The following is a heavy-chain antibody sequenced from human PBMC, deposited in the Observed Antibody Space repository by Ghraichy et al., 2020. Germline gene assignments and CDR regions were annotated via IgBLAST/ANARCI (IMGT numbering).Heavy chain of an antibody. CDR3: AREEGYCTTSSCYMFNFDF. Sequence: GGSLRLSCAASEFTFRSYWMHWVRQVPGKGLVWVSRISPDGTTTRYADSVKGRFTISRDNAKNMLYLQMISMRAEDTGIYYCAREEGYCTTSSCYMFNFDFWGQENLVTVSS. CDR1: EFTFRSYW. D-gene: IGHD2-2*02. J-gene: IGHJ4*01. V-gene: IGHV3-74*01. CDR2: ISPDGTTT.